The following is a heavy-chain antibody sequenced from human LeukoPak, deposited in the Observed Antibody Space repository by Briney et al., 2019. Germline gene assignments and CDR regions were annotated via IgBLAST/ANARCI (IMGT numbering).Heavy chain of an antibody. V-gene: IGHV3-7*01. Sequence: GGSLRLSCAASGFTFSNYWMNWVRQAPGKGLEGVANIKQDGSEKYYVDSVKGRFTISRENAKNSLYLQMNSLRADDTAVYYCARDGGSAWFFRYWGQGTLVTVSS. J-gene: IGHJ4*02. CDR2: IKQDGSEK. CDR1: GFTFSNYW. D-gene: IGHD6-19*01. CDR3: ARDGGSAWFFRY.